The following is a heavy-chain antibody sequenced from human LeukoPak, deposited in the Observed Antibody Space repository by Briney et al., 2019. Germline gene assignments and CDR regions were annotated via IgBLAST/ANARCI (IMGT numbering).Heavy chain of an antibody. CDR3: ARDAGAGYSSGWYWAEYFQH. J-gene: IGHJ1*01. CDR1: GFTFSDYA. CDR2: ISYDGSNK. V-gene: IGHV3-30*04. Sequence: GASLRLSCAASGFTFSDYAMSWVRQAPGKGLEWVAVISYDGSNKYYADSVKGRFTISRDNSKNTLYLQMNSLRAEDTAVYYCARDAGAGYSSGWYWAEYFQHWGQGTLVTVSS. D-gene: IGHD6-19*01.